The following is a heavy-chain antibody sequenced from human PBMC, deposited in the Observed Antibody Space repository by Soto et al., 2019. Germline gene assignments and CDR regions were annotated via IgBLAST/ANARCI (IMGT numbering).Heavy chain of an antibody. V-gene: IGHV3-30*18. CDR3: AKDGLGYCISTSCYPFDY. Sequence: QVQLVESGGGVVQPGRFLRLSCAASGFTFSSYGMHWVRQAPGKGLEWVAVISYDGSNKYYADSVKGRFTISRDNSKNTLYLQMNSLRAEDTAVYYCAKDGLGYCISTSCYPFDYWGQGTLVTVSS. CDR2: ISYDGSNK. J-gene: IGHJ4*02. D-gene: IGHD2-2*01. CDR1: GFTFSSYG.